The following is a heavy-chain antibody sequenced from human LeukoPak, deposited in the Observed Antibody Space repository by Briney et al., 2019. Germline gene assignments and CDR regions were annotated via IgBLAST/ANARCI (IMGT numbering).Heavy chain of an antibody. V-gene: IGHV3-23*01. CDR2: ISAAAST. Sequence: GGSLRLSCTASGFTFSSYAMSWVRRAPGKGLEWVSVISAAASTSYADSVKGRFTISRDNSQNTLYLQMNSLRAEDAAVYYCAKGTEYSSSWYKEALHYWGQGALVTVSS. J-gene: IGHJ4*02. CDR1: GFTFSSYA. D-gene: IGHD6-13*01. CDR3: AKGTEYSSSWYKEALHY.